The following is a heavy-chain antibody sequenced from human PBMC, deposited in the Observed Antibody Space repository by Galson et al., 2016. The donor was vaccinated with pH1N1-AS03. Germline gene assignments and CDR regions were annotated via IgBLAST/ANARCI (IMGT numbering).Heavy chain of an antibody. Sequence: SLRLSCAASGFTFTNYWMSWVRQSPGKGPQWVANINQDGAKHYYVVSVRGRFTISRDNAKNSLYLQINSLSVEDTAVYYRARDMLRPVGGTIVDYWGQGTLVTVSS. V-gene: IGHV3-7*01. CDR2: INQDGAKH. CDR3: ARDMLRPVGGTIVDY. D-gene: IGHD6-19*01. J-gene: IGHJ4*02. CDR1: GFTFTNYW.